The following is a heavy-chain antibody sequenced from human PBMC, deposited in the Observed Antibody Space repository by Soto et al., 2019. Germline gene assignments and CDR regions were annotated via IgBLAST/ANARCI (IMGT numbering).Heavy chain of an antibody. CDR2: IVPSDSYT. J-gene: IGHJ6*02. Sequence: PGESLKISCKGSGYSFTTYWINWVRQMPGKGLECMGRIVPSDSYTNYSPSFQGHVTISADKSISTAYLQWSSLKASDTALYYCARRPNGSSYYYYYGMDVWGQGTTVTVSS. CDR3: ARRPNGSSYYYYYGMDV. V-gene: IGHV5-10-1*01. D-gene: IGHD3-10*01. CDR1: GYSFTTYW.